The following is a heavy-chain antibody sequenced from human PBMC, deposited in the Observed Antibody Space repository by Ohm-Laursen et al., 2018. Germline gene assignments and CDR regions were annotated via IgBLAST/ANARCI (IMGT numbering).Heavy chain of an antibody. D-gene: IGHD3-22*01. CDR1: GGTFSSYA. J-gene: IGHJ3*02. CDR2: IIPIFGTA. V-gene: IGHV1-69*13. CDR3: ASSITMTVNIAFDI. Sequence: GASVKVSCKASGGTFSSYAISWVRQAPGQGLEWMGGIIPIFGTANYAQKFQGRVTITADESTSTAYMELSSLRSEDTAVYYCASSITMTVNIAFDIWGQGTMVTVSS.